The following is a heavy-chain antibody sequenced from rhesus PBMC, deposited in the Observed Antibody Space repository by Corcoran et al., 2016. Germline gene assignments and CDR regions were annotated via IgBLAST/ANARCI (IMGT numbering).Heavy chain of an antibody. CDR1: GYTFTDYY. V-gene: IGHV1-111*02. D-gene: IGHD2-21*01. CDR2: VDTENGEA. J-gene: IGHJ4*01. CDR3: ATEYCTGSGCYGYFDY. Sequence: EVQLVQSGAEVKKPGASVKISCTASGYTFTDYYLHWVRPAPGKGLEWMGRVDTENGEAIHAQKFKDRVTITADKSTDTADMELSSLRSEDTAVYYCATEYCTGSGCYGYFDYWGQGVLVTVSS.